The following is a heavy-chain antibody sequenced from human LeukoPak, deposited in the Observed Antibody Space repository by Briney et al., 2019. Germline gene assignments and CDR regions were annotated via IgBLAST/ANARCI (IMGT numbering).Heavy chain of an antibody. V-gene: IGHV3-23*01. CDR1: GFTFSSYA. J-gene: IGHJ6*02. Sequence: GGSLRLSCAASGFTFSSYAMSWVRQAPGKGLEWISAISGSGGSTYYADSVKGRLTISRDNSKNTLYLQMNSLRAEDTAVYYCANNGPYYYYGMDVWGQGTTVTVSS. CDR3: ANNGPYYYYGMDV. D-gene: IGHD2-8*01. CDR2: ISGSGGST.